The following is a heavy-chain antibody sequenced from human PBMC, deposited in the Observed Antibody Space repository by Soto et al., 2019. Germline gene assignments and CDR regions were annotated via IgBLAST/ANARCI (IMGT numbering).Heavy chain of an antibody. CDR3: ARSGTYYYDSSGEPYYFDY. Sequence: QVQLQESGPGLVKPSQTLSLTCTVSGGSISSGGYYWSWIRQHPGKGLEWIGYIYYSGSTYYNPSLKSRVTISVDPSKNQFSLKLSSVTAADTAVYYCARSGTYYYDSSGEPYYFDYWGQGTLVTVSS. D-gene: IGHD3-22*01. V-gene: IGHV4-31*03. CDR1: GGSISSGGYY. CDR2: IYYSGST. J-gene: IGHJ4*02.